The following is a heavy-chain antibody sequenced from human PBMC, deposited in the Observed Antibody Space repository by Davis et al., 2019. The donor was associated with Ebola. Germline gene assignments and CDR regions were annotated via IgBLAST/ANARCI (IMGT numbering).Heavy chain of an antibody. Sequence: MPGGSLRLSCAVYGGSFSGYYWSWIRQPPGKGLEWIGEINHSGSTNYNPSLKSRVTISVDTSQNQFSLKLSSVTAADTAVYYCAQDSSGWYYFDYWGQGTLVTVSS. D-gene: IGHD6-19*01. J-gene: IGHJ4*02. CDR3: AQDSSGWYYFDY. CDR1: GGSFSGYY. V-gene: IGHV4-34*01. CDR2: INHSGST.